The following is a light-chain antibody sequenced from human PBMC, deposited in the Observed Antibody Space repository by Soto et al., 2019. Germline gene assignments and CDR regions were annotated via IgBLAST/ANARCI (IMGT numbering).Light chain of an antibody. J-gene: IGLJ2*01. CDR2: DVS. CDR3: ATWDRGLTAVV. V-gene: IGLV2-14*03. CDR1: SSDVGAFNY. Sequence: QSALTQPASVSGSPGQAITISCSGTSSDVGAFNYVSWYQQHPGKAPKLMIYDVSNRPSGVSNRFSGSKSGNTASLTISGLRAEDEADYYCATWDRGLTAVVFGGGTKLTVL.